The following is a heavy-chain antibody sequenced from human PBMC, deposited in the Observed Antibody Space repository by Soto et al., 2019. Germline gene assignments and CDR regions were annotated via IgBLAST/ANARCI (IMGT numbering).Heavy chain of an antibody. D-gene: IGHD6-19*01. V-gene: IGHV3-74*01. CDR1: GFTFSSYW. J-gene: IGHJ5*02. Sequence: GGSLRLSCAASGFTFSSYWMHWVRQAPGKGLVWVSRINSDGSSTSYADSVKGRFTISRDNAKNTLYLQMNSLRAEDTAVYYCARARIAVAGHNWFDPWGQGTLVTVSS. CDR2: INSDGSST. CDR3: ARARIAVAGHNWFDP.